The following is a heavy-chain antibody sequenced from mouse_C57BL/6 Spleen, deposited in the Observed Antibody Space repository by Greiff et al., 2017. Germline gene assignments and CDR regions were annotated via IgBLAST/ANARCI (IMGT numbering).Heavy chain of an antibody. J-gene: IGHJ3*01. CDR2: IKPGSGGT. CDR1: GYAFTNYL. Sequence: QVQLKESGAELVRPGTSVKVSCKASGYAFTNYLIEWVKQRPGQGLEWIGVIKPGSGGTNYNEKFKGKATLTADKSSSTAYMQLSSLTSEDSAVYFCARDYYGSSPFAYWGQGTLVTVSA. V-gene: IGHV1-54*01. D-gene: IGHD1-1*01. CDR3: ARDYYGSSPFAY.